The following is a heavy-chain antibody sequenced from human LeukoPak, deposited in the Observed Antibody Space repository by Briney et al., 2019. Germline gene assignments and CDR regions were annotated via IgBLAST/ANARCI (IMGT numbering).Heavy chain of an antibody. CDR1: GFTVSSNY. CDR2: IYSGGST. Sequence: PGGSLRLSCAASGFTVSSNYMTWVRQAPGKGLEWVSVIYSGGSTYYAGSVKGRFTISRDNSKNALYLQMNSLRAEDTAVYYCARVSGYSSGWYPRNWFDPWGQGTLVTVSS. D-gene: IGHD6-19*01. CDR3: ARVSGYSSGWYPRNWFDP. V-gene: IGHV3-53*01. J-gene: IGHJ5*02.